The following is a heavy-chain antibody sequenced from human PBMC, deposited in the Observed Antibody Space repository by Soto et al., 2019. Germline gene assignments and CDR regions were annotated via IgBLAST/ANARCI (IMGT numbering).Heavy chain of an antibody. CDR2: IHPGDSDT. CDR1: GYIFSNYW. CDR3: VRQGLNRMSPVAATSDY. Sequence: GESLKISCKGSGYIFSNYWIAWVRQMPGKGLEWMGIIHPGDSDTRYTPSFHGQVTISVDRSTSTAYLQWSSLEASDTAIYYCVRQGLNRMSPVAATSDYWGQGTLVTV. J-gene: IGHJ4*02. D-gene: IGHD2-15*01. V-gene: IGHV5-51*01.